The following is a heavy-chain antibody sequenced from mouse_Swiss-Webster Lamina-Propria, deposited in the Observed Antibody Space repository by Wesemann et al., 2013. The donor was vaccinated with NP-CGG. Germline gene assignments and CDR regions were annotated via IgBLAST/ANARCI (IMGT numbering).Heavy chain of an antibody. Sequence: EVKLLESGGGLVQPGGSLKLSCAASGFDFSRYWMSWVRQAPGKGLEWIGEINPDSSTINYTPSLKDKFIISRDNAKNTLYLQMSKVRSEDTALYYCARPGDGYYWYFDVWGAGDHGVTVSS. J-gene: IGHJ1*01. D-gene: IGHD2-3*01. CDR2: INPDSSTI. CDR1: GFDFSRYW. CDR3: ARPGDGYYWYFDV. V-gene: IGHV4-1*02.